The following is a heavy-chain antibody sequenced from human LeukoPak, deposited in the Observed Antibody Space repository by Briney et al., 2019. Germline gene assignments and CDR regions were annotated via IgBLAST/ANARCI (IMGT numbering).Heavy chain of an antibody. J-gene: IGHJ4*02. D-gene: IGHD5-24*01. CDR2: IDPSDSYT. V-gene: IGHV5-10-1*01. CDR1: GYSFTSYW. CDR3: ARHYGDGYNSDY. Sequence: NRGESLKISCKGSGYSFTSYWISWVRQMPGKGLEWMGRIDPSDSYTNYSPSFQGHVTISADKSISTAYLQWSSLTASDTAMYYCARHYGDGYNSDYWGQGTLVTVSS.